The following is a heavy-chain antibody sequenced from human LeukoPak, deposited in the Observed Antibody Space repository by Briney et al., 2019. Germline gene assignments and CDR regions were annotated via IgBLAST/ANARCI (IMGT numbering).Heavy chain of an antibody. J-gene: IGHJ6*03. V-gene: IGHV4-34*01. CDR3: ARGSPVKSGVYYYYMDV. CDR1: GGSFSGYY. Sequence: SETLSLTCAVYGGSFSGYYWSWIRQPPGKGLEWIGEINHSGSTNYNPSLKSRVTISVDTSKNQFSLKLSSVTAADTAVYYCARGSPVKSGVYYYYMDVWGKGTTVTVSS. D-gene: IGHD2-15*01. CDR2: INHSGST.